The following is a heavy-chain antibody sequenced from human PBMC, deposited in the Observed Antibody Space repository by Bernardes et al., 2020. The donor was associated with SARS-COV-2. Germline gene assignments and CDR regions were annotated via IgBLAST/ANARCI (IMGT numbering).Heavy chain of an antibody. CDR2: IYFTGNT. V-gene: IGHV4-39*07. CDR1: GGSISSITYY. CDR3: ARGSTTGTTRLDY. J-gene: IGHJ4*02. Sequence: SESLSLTCTVSGGSISSITYYWGWIRQPPGKGLEWIGSIYFTGNTYYSPSLRSRVTISLDTSKNQFSLKVSSVTAADTAVYYCARGSTTGTTRLDYWGQGTLVTVSS. D-gene: IGHD1-1*01.